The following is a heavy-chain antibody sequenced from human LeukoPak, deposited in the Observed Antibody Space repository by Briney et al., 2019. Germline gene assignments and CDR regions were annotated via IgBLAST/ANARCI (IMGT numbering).Heavy chain of an antibody. Sequence: SETLSLTCTVSGGSISSGGYYWSWIRQHPGKGLEWIGYIYYSGSTYYNPSLKSRVTISVDTSKNQFSLKLSSVTAADTAVYYCARRYFDWLLEGAFDIWGQGTMVTVSS. CDR1: GGSISSGGYY. J-gene: IGHJ3*02. CDR2: IYYSGST. V-gene: IGHV4-31*03. D-gene: IGHD3-9*01. CDR3: ARRYFDWLLEGAFDI.